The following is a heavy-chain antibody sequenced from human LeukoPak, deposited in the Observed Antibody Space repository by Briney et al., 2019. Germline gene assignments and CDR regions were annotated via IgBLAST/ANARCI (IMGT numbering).Heavy chain of an antibody. V-gene: IGHV3-30*01. CDR2: ISYDGSNK. J-gene: IGHJ4*02. CDR3: ARGGALLWFGELLEGFDY. Sequence: GVSLRLSCAASGFTFSSHAMHWARQAPGKGLEWVAVISYDGSNKYYADSVKGRFTISRDNSKNTLYLQMNSLRAEDTAVYYCARGGALLWFGELLEGFDYWGQGTLVTVSS. D-gene: IGHD3-10*01. CDR1: GFTFSSHA.